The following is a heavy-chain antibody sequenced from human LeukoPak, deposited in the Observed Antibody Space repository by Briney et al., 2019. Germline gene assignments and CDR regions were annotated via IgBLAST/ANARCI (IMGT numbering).Heavy chain of an antibody. J-gene: IGHJ4*02. CDR3: AKDLETGTTAAFDY. CDR2: ISNNGGYT. V-gene: IGHV3-23*01. D-gene: IGHD1-14*01. CDR1: GFTFSSSA. Sequence: GGSLRLSCAASGFTFSSSAMSWVRQAPGKGLEWVSAISNNGGYTYYADSVQGRFTISRDNPKSTLCLQMNSLRAEDTALYYCAKDLETGTTAAFDYWGQGTLVTVSS.